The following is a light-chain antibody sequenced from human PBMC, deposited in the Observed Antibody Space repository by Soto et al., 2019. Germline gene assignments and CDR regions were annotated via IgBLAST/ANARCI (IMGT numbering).Light chain of an antibody. V-gene: IGKV1-9*01. CDR2: AAS. CDR3: QQLNSYPIT. Sequence: IQLTQSPSSLSASVGDRVTITCRASQGISSYLAWYQQKLGKAPKLLIYAASTLQSGVPSRFSGSGSGTDFTLTISSLQPEDFATYYCQQLNSYPITFDQGTRLEIK. J-gene: IGKJ5*01. CDR1: QGISSY.